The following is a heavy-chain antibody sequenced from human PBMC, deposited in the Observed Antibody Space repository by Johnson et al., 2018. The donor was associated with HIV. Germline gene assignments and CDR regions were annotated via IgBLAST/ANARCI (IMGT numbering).Heavy chain of an antibody. V-gene: IGHV3-30-3*01. D-gene: IGHD3-22*01. CDR3: AKVRYDSSGYYYRDNNAFDI. CDR1: GFTFSSYA. CDR2: ISYDGSI. Sequence: QVQLVESGGGVVQPGRSLRLSCAASGFTFSSYAMHWVRQAPGKGLEWVAVISYDGSIGYADSVKGRFTISRDNAKNSLYLQMNSLRAEDTALYYCAKVRYDSSGYYYRDNNAFDIWGQGTMVTVSS. J-gene: IGHJ3*02.